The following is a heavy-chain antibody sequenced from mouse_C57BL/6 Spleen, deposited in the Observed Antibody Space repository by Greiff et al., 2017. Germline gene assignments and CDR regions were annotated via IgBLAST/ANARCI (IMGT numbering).Heavy chain of an antibody. CDR3: TTEAYYGSSLFDY. CDR1: GFNIKDYY. D-gene: IGHD1-1*01. J-gene: IGHJ2*01. Sequence: VQLQQSGAELVRPGASVKLSCTASGFNIKDYYMHWVKQRPEQGLEWIGRIDPEDGDTEYAPKFQGKATMTADTSSNTAYLQLSSLTSEDTAVYYCTTEAYYGSSLFDYWGQGTTLTVSS. V-gene: IGHV14-1*01. CDR2: IDPEDGDT.